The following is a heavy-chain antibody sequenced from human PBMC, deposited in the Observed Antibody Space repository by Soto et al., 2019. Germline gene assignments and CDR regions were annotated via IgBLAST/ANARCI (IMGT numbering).Heavy chain of an antibody. CDR3: TVPARGSDTFDL. CDR2: SRNKAKSYTT. D-gene: IGHD3-16*01. V-gene: IGHV3-72*01. CDR1: GFTFSDHY. J-gene: IGHJ3*01. Sequence: EVQLVESGGGLVQPGGSLRLSCAGSGFTFSDHYIDWVRQAPGKGLEWVGRSRNKAKSYTTDYAASVKGRFTISRDDSKKSLYLQMNSLKTEDTAVYYCTVPARGSDTFDLWGQGTTVTVSS.